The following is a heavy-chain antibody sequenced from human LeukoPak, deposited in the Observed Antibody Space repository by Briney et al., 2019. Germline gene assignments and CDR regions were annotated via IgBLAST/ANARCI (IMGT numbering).Heavy chain of an antibody. J-gene: IGHJ4*02. D-gene: IGHD5-18*01. CDR3: ASIGGYSYGDEGNYFDY. CDR1: GGTFSSYA. V-gene: IGHV1-69*05. CDR2: IIPIFGTA. Sequence: ASVKVSCKASGGTFSSYAISWLRQAPGQGLEWMGRIIPIFGTANYAQKFQGRVTITTDESTSTAYMELSSLRSEDTAVYYCASIGGYSYGDEGNYFDYWGQGTLVTVSS.